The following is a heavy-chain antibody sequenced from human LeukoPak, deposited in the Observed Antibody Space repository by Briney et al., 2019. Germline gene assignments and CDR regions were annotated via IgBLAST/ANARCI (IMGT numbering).Heavy chain of an antibody. Sequence: PGRSLRLSCAASGFTFSSYAMHWVRQAPGKGLEWVAVISYDGSNKYYADSVKGRFTISRDNSKNTLYLQMNSLRAEDTAVYYCARAPELNYCSGGSCYSAFAYWGQGTLVTASS. J-gene: IGHJ4*02. D-gene: IGHD2-15*01. CDR1: GFTFSSYA. V-gene: IGHV3-30*04. CDR3: ARAPELNYCSGGSCYSAFAY. CDR2: ISYDGSNK.